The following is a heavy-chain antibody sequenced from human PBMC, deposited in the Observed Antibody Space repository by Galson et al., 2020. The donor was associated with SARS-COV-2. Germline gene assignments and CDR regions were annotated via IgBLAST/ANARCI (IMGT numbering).Heavy chain of an antibody. V-gene: IGHV3-53*01. CDR2: IYSGGST. D-gene: IGHD3-22*01. Sequence: GGSLRLSCAASGFTVSSNYMSWVRQAPGKGLEWVSVIYSGGSTYYADSVKGRFTISRDNSKNTLYLQMNSLRAEDTAVYFCARTYYYDSSGYYLGVGWFDPWGQGTLVTVSS. CDR1: GFTVSSNY. CDR3: ARTYYYDSSGYYLGVGWFDP. J-gene: IGHJ5*02.